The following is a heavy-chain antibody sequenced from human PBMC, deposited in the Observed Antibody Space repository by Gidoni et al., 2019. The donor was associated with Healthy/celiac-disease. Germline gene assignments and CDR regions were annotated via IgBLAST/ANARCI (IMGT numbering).Heavy chain of an antibody. CDR2: ISRNGGST. CDR3: ARGRVVATRGAFEY. CDR1: GFTFSSYA. J-gene: IGHJ4*02. V-gene: IGHV3-64*01. D-gene: IGHD5-12*01. Sequence: EVQLVESGGGFVQPGGSLRLSCAASGFTFSSYAMHWVRQAPGKVLEYVSAISRNGGSTYYANSVKGRFTISRDNSKNTLYLQMGSLRAEDMAGYYCARGRVVATRGAFEYWGQGTLVTVSS.